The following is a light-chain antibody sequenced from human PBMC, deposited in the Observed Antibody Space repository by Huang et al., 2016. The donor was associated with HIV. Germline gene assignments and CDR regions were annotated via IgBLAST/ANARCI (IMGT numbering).Light chain of an antibody. V-gene: IGKV3-20*01. CDR3: QQYGTSTST. CDR2: CAS. J-gene: IGKJ1*01. Sequence: EIVLTQSPGTLSLSPGERANLSCRASQSFSSSHLDWYHQKAGQSPRLLLYCASSRASGTPNRFSGSGSGTDFTLTISRLDPEDFAVYYCQQYGTSTSTFGQGTRVEVK. CDR1: QSFSSSH.